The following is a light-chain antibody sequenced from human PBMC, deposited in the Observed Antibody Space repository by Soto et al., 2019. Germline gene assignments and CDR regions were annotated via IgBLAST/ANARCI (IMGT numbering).Light chain of an antibody. Sequence: IVLTQSPGTLSLSPGERSTLSCRASQTVSSRFLAWYHEKPNQAHRHLIYGALSRATGIPDRFSGSESGTDFTLTISRQEPEDFALYYCQQYATSPLTFGGGTKVDIK. CDR1: QTVSSRF. V-gene: IGKV3-20*01. J-gene: IGKJ4*01. CDR2: GAL. CDR3: QQYATSPLT.